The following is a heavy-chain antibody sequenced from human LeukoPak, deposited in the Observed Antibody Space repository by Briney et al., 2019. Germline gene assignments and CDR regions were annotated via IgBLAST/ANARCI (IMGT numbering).Heavy chain of an antibody. J-gene: IGHJ5*02. CDR2: MNPNSGNT. CDR3: ARCPDFDNWFDP. D-gene: IGHD3-3*01. V-gene: IGHV1-8*01. CDR1: GYTFISYD. Sequence: ASVRVSCKGSGYTFISYDINWVRQAPGQGLEWMGWMNPNSGNTGSAQKFQGRVTMTRDTAISTAYMELSSLRSEDTAVYYCARCPDFDNWFDPWGQGTLVTVSS.